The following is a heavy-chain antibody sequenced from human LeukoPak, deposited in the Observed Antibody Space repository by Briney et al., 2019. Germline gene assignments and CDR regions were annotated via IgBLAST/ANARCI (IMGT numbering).Heavy chain of an antibody. J-gene: IGHJ1*01. Sequence: SETLSFTCTVSSGSMSSSSYYWGWIRQPPGKGLEWIGTIYYSGSTNYNPSLRSRVTISIDTSKKQYSLKLASVTAADTAVYYCARHFIGYYDSSGYVQHWGQGTLVTVSS. CDR3: ARHFIGYYDSSGYVQH. CDR1: SGSMSSSSYY. D-gene: IGHD3-22*01. V-gene: IGHV4-39*01. CDR2: IYYSGST.